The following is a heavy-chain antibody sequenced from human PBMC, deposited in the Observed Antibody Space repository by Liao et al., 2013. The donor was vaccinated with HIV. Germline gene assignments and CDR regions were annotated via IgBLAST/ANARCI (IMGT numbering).Heavy chain of an antibody. V-gene: IGHV4-61*02. CDR3: ARDLGAGYMDV. CDR2: IYTSGST. J-gene: IGHJ6*03. D-gene: IGHD3-16*01. Sequence: QVQLQESGPGLVKASQTLTLTCSVSGGSISSGSHYWSWIRQPVGKGLEWIGRIYTSGSTDSKPSLRSRVTMSVDTSKNQVSLKLKSVTAADTAVYYCARDLGAGYMDVWGKGTTVTVS. CDR1: GGSISSGSHY.